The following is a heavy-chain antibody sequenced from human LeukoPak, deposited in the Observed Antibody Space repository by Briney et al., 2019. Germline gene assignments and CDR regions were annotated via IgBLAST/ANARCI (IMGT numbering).Heavy chain of an antibody. D-gene: IGHD5-24*01. CDR2: SHYSGTT. CDR3: ARAVKRDGYDASYNFDY. CDR1: GGSIRSGGYY. Sequence: SETLSLTCTVSGGSIRSGGYYWSWIRQHPGKGLEWVGCSHYSGTTYYKPSLKSRVIISVDTSKNQFSLELSPVTAGDPAVYFCARAVKRDGYDASYNFDYWGQGTLVTVSS. J-gene: IGHJ4*02. V-gene: IGHV4-31*03.